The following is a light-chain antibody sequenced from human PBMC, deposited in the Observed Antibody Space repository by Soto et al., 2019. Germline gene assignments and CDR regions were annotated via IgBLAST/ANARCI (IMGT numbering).Light chain of an antibody. CDR3: QQYNSYWT. V-gene: IGKV1-5*01. CDR2: DVS. J-gene: IGKJ1*01. CDR1: QTISSW. Sequence: DIVVTQSPSTLSASIGDRVTVTCRASQTISSWLAWYQPKPGKAPKLRIYDVSSLESGVPSRFSGSGSGTEFTLTISSMQPDDFATYYCQQYNSYWTFGQGTKVDI.